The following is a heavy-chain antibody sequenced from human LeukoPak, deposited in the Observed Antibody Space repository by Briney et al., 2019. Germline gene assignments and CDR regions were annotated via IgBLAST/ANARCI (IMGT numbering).Heavy chain of an antibody. J-gene: IGHJ6*03. V-gene: IGHV1-2*02. CDR3: ARDPLRFSYYYYMDV. D-gene: IGHD3-3*01. Sequence: ASVKVSCKASGYTFTGYYMHCVRQAPGQGLEWMGWINPNSGGTNYAQKFQGRDTMTRDTSISTAYMELSRLRSDDTAVYYCARDPLRFSYYYYMDVWGKGTTVTVS. CDR1: GYTFTGYY. CDR2: INPNSGGT.